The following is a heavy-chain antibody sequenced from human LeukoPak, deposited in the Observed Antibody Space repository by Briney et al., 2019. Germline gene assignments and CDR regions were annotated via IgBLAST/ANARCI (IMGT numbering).Heavy chain of an antibody. D-gene: IGHD3-3*01. V-gene: IGHV3-30*02. CDR2: IRYDGNNK. Sequence: PGGSLRLSCAASGFTFSSYGMHWVRRAPGKGLEWVAFIRYDGNNKYYADSVKGRFAISRDNSKNTLYLQMNSLRAEDTAVYYCAKATAIFGVVIYNAFDIWGQGTMVTVSS. J-gene: IGHJ3*02. CDR1: GFTFSSYG. CDR3: AKATAIFGVVIYNAFDI.